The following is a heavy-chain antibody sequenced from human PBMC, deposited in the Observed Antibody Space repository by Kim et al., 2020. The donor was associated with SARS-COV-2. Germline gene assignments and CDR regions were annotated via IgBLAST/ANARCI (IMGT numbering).Heavy chain of an antibody. Sequence: ASVKVSCKASGYTFTSLAMNWVRQAPGQGLEWMGWINTNTGNPTYAQDFKGRFVFSLDTSVSAAYLQLSSLKAEDTAVYYCARGLYSGTWNYGMDVWGQG. CDR3: ARGLYSGTWNYGMDV. J-gene: IGHJ6*02. CDR2: INTNTGNP. V-gene: IGHV7-4-1*02. CDR1: GYTFTSLA. D-gene: IGHD6-13*01.